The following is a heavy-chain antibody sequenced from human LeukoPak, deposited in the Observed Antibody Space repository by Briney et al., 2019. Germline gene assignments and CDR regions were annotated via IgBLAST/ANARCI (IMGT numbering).Heavy chain of an antibody. CDR2: ISSDGGST. D-gene: IGHD3-10*01. CDR1: GFTFSSYA. Sequence: PGGSLRLSCAASGFTFSSYAMHWVRQAPGKGLIYVSTISSDGGSTYYASSVKGRFTVSRDNSKNTLYLQMGSLRAEDMAVYYCARGAGSHLADDLDYWGQGTLVTVSS. CDR3: ARGAGSHLADDLDY. V-gene: IGHV3-64*01. J-gene: IGHJ4*02.